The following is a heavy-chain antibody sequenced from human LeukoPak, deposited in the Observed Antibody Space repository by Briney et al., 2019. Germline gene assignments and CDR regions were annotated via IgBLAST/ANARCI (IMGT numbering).Heavy chain of an antibody. CDR3: ARRSGEDYYDSSGYYYNAF. CDR2: IYYSGST. D-gene: IGHD3-22*01. V-gene: IGHV4-59*08. J-gene: IGHJ3*01. Sequence: PSETLSLTCTVSGGSISSYYWSWIRQPPGKGLEWIGYIYYSGSTNYNPSLRSRVTISVDTSKNQFSLKLSSVTAADTAVYYCARRSGEDYYDSSGYYYNAFWGQGTMVTVSS. CDR1: GGSISSYY.